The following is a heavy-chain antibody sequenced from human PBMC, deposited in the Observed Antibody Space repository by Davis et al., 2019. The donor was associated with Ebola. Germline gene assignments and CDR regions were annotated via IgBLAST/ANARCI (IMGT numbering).Heavy chain of an antibody. D-gene: IGHD5-18*01. V-gene: IGHV1-69*04. CDR2: IIPILGIA. CDR3: AKDLRGYSYLTLYYYYYGMDV. CDR1: GGTFSSYA. J-gene: IGHJ6*02. Sequence: AASVKVSCKASGGTFSSYAISWVRQAPGQGLEWMGRIIPILGIANYAQKFQGRVTITADKSTSTAYMELSSLRSEDTAVYYCAKDLRGYSYLTLYYYYYGMDVWGQGTTVTVSS.